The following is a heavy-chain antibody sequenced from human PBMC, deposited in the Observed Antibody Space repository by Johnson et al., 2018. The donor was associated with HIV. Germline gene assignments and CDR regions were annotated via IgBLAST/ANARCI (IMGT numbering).Heavy chain of an antibody. J-gene: IGHJ3*02. D-gene: IGHD3-10*01. CDR1: GFTVYSNY. Sequence: VQLVESGGGLIQPGGSLRLSCAASGFTVYSNYMSWVRQAPGKGLEWVSVIYSGGSTYYADSVKGRFTISRDNSKKSLYLDMNSLRAEDTAFYYCAKDMLPWFGEFPWAFDVFDIWGQGTMVTVSS. CDR2: IYSGGST. CDR3: AKDMLPWFGEFPWAFDVFDI. V-gene: IGHV3-53*01.